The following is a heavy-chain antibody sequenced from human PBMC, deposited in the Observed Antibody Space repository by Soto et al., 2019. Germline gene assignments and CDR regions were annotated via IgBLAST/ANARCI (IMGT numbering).Heavy chain of an antibody. D-gene: IGHD3-9*01. CDR3: AKASYDILTGRKRYFDS. Sequence: EVQLVESGGVVVQPGGSLRLSCAASGFPFDAYTMHWARQAPGKGLEWVSLISWDGGVTYYTDSVKGRFTISRDNSKNSLYLQMNSLIPEDTAFYYCAKASYDILTGRKRYFDSWGPGTLVTVSS. V-gene: IGHV3-43*01. CDR2: ISWDGGVT. J-gene: IGHJ4*02. CDR1: GFPFDAYT.